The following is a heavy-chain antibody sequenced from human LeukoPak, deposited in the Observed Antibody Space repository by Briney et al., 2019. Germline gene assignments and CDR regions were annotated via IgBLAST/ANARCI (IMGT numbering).Heavy chain of an antibody. V-gene: IGHV4-61*02. Sequence: SETLSLTCTVSGDSISSGDYYWSWIRQPAGKGLEWIGRISSSGSTNYNPSLKSRVTISVDTSKNQFSLKLSSVTAADTAVYYCARKKVAAAGRVNWFDPWGQGTLVTVSS. D-gene: IGHD6-13*01. CDR1: GDSISSGDYY. CDR2: ISSSGST. CDR3: ARKKVAAAGRVNWFDP. J-gene: IGHJ5*02.